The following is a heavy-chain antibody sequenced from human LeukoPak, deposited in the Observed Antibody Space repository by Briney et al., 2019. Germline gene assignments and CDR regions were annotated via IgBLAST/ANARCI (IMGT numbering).Heavy chain of an antibody. CDR2: IIPILGIA. Sequence: GASVKVSCKASGYTFISYGITWVRQAPGQGLEWMGRIIPILGIANYAQKFQGRVTITADKSTSTAYMELSSLRSEDTAVYYCASGWLQSHDAFDIWGQGTMVTVSS. D-gene: IGHD5-24*01. J-gene: IGHJ3*02. V-gene: IGHV1-69*04. CDR3: ASGWLQSHDAFDI. CDR1: GYTFISYG.